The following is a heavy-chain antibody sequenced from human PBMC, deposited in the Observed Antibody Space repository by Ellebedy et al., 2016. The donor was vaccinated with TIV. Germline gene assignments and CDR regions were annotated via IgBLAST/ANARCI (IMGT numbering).Heavy chain of an antibody. J-gene: IGHJ6*02. V-gene: IGHV4-59*08. Sequence: PETLSLTXTVSGGSISSYYCSWIRQPPGKGLEWIGYIYSSGSPNYNPSLKSRVTISVDTSKNQFSLKLSSVTAADTAVYYCARGDYDILTGPYYYYGMDVWGQGTTVTVSS. CDR3: ARGDYDILTGPYYYYGMDV. CDR2: IYSSGSP. CDR1: GGSISSYY. D-gene: IGHD3-9*01.